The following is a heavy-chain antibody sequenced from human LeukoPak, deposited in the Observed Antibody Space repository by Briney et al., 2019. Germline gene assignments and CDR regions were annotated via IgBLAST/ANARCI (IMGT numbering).Heavy chain of an antibody. CDR2: IYYSGST. Sequence: SQTLSLTCTVSGGSISSYYWSWIRQPPRKGPEWIGYIYYSGSTNDNPSLKSRVTMSVDTSKNQISLKLSSVTAADTAVYYCARGGSGTYLSHLRFDYWGQGTLVTVSS. V-gene: IGHV4-59*01. J-gene: IGHJ4*02. CDR3: ARGGSGTYLSHLRFDY. CDR1: GGSISSYY. D-gene: IGHD3-10*01.